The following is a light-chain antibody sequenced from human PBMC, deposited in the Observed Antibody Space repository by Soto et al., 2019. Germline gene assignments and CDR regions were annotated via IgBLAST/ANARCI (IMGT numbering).Light chain of an antibody. Sequence: EIVLTQSPDTLSLSPRERATLSCRASQSVSSNYLAWYQQRPGQAPRLLIYGASSRATGIPDRFSGSGSGTDFTLTISDVEPEDFAVYYCHQRQSWPRTFGQGTKMDI. CDR1: QSVSSNY. CDR2: GAS. V-gene: IGKV3D-20*02. J-gene: IGKJ1*01. CDR3: HQRQSWPRT.